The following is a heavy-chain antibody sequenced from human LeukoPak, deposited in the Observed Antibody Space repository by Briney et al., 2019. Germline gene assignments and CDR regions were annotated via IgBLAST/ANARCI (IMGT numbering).Heavy chain of an antibody. V-gene: IGHV1-69*13. J-gene: IGHJ4*02. CDR3: ARGRGAHYYDSSGFYNFDY. CDR1: GGAFNTYA. D-gene: IGHD3-22*01. CDR2: IIPMFGAT. Sequence: SVKVSCKASGGAFNTYAFSWMRQAPGQGLQWMGGIIPMFGATNYAQRFQGRVTITADESTSTAYMELSSLRSEDTAVYYCARGRGAHYYDSSGFYNFDYWGQGTLVTVSS.